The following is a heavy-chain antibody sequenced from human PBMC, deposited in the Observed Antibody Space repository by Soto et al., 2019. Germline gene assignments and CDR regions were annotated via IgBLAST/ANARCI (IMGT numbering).Heavy chain of an antibody. V-gene: IGHV1-46*01. CDR3: AREVCGGFDP. CDR2: INPSGGST. J-gene: IGHJ5*02. Sequence: QVQLVQSGAEVKKPGASVKVSCKASGYTFTSYYMHWVRQAPGQGLEWMGIINPSGGSTSYAQKFQGRVTMTRDTSTSTVYMELRRLKSEDTAVYYCAREVCGGFDPWGQGTLVTVSP. D-gene: IGHD3-16*01. CDR1: GYTFTSYY.